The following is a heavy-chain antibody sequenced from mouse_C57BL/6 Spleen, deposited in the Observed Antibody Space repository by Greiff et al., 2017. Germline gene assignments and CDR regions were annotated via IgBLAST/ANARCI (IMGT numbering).Heavy chain of an antibody. D-gene: IGHD2-5*01. CDR1: GFTFSDYY. Sequence: DVHLVEPEGGLVQPGSSMKLSCTASGFTFSDYYMAWVRQVPEKGLEWVANINYDGSSTNYLDSLKSRFIISRDNAKNILYLQMSSLKSEDTATYYCARGGAYYSNYEWYFDVWGTGTTVTVSS. V-gene: IGHV5-16*01. J-gene: IGHJ1*03. CDR3: ARGGAYYSNYEWYFDV. CDR2: INYDGSST.